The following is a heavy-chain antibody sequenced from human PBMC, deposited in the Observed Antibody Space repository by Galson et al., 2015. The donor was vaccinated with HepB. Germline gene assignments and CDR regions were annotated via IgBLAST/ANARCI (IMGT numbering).Heavy chain of an antibody. V-gene: IGHV5-51*01. Sequence: QSGAEVKKPGESLKISCEGSGYRFSMYWIAWVRQMPGRGPEWMGSIYPRASETRYSPTFQGQVTISVDKSITTAYLQLSSLKASDTAMYYCARRQINGSGVYAMDVWGQGTTVTVSS. CDR1: GYRFSMYW. J-gene: IGHJ6*02. D-gene: IGHD2-15*01. CDR2: IYPRASET. CDR3: ARRQINGSGVYAMDV.